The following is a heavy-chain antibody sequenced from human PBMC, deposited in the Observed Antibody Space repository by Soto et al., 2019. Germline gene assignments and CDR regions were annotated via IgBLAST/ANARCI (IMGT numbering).Heavy chain of an antibody. J-gene: IGHJ4*02. CDR2: INGDGSST. CDR3: TRPRYDGTGTPFDD. Sequence: EVQLVDSGGGLVQPGGSLRLSCAVSGFTFSSYWMHWVRQVPGKGLVWVSSINGDGSSTTYADYVKGRFTISRDNAKNTLYLQMNSLRDEDTAVYYCTRPRYDGTGTPFDDWGRGTLVTVSS. CDR1: GFTFSSYW. D-gene: IGHD3-22*01. V-gene: IGHV3-74*01.